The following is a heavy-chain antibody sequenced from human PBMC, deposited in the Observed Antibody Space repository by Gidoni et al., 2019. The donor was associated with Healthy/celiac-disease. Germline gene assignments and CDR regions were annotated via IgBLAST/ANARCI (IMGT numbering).Heavy chain of an antibody. CDR3: ARGRRWPRGVGFDY. Sequence: QVQLQQWGAGLLKPSETLSLTCAVYGGSFSGYYWSWIRQPPGKGLEWIGEINHSGSTNYNPSLKSRVTISVETSKNQFSLKLSSVTAADTAVYYCARGRRWPRGVGFDYWGQGTLVTVSS. CDR2: INHSGST. CDR1: GGSFSGYY. D-gene: IGHD1-26*01. J-gene: IGHJ4*02. V-gene: IGHV4-34*01.